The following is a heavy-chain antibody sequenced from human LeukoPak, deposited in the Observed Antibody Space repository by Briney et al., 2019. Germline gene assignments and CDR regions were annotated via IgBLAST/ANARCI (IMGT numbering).Heavy chain of an antibody. CDR1: GFTFSTYG. Sequence: GRSLRLSCAASGFTFSTYGMHWVRQAPGKGLEWVALIWYDGSNKYYADSVKGRFTISRDNSKNTLYLEMNSLRAEDTAVYYGAEDLRYYDFWSGLADYWGQGTLVTVSS. D-gene: IGHD3-3*01. CDR3: AEDLRYYDFWSGLADY. CDR2: IWYDGSNK. V-gene: IGHV3-33*06. J-gene: IGHJ4*02.